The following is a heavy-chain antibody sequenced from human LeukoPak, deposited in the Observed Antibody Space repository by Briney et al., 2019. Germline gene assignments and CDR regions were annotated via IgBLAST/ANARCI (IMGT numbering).Heavy chain of an antibody. CDR1: SGSFSSYY. D-gene: IGHD6-13*01. CDR3: ARVSGSSWSDDAFDI. CDR2: INHSGST. Sequence: SETLSLTCAVYSGSFSSYYWNWIRQPPGKGLEWIAEINHSGSTKYNPSFKSRVTISVDTCKNQFSLILTSVTAADTAVYYCARVSGSSWSDDAFDIWGQGTMVTVSS. V-gene: IGHV4-34*01. J-gene: IGHJ3*02.